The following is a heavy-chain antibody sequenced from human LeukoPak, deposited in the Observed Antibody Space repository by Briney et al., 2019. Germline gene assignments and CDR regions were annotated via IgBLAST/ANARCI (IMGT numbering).Heavy chain of an antibody. D-gene: IGHD6-6*01. CDR3: ARRPDGTSHFDY. CDR1: GGSVSSYY. Sequence: SETLSLTCTVSGGSVSSYYWSWIRQPPGRGLEWIGYLSHSGSSDSNPSLKSRVTILVDTSKNQFSLKLSSVTAADTAVYYCARRPDGTSHFDYWGQGTLVTVSS. V-gene: IGHV4-59*08. CDR2: LSHSGSS. J-gene: IGHJ4*02.